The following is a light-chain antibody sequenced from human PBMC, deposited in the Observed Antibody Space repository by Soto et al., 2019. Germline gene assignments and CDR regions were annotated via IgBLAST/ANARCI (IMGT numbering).Light chain of an antibody. J-gene: IGLJ2*01. V-gene: IGLV2-11*01. CDR2: DVS. Sequence: QSALTQPRSVSGSPGQSVTISCTGTSSDVGGYNYVSWYQQHPGQAPKLMIYDVSKRPSGVPNRFSGSKSGNTASLTISGLQAEDEDDYYCCSYAGSYTFLVFGGGTKVTVL. CDR3: CSYAGSYTFLV. CDR1: SSDVGGYNY.